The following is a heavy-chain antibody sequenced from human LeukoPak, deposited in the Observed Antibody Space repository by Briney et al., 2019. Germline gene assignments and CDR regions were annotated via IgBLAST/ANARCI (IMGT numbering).Heavy chain of an antibody. Sequence: ASVKVSCKASGYTFTSYGISWVRQAPGQGLEWMGWISADNGNTNYAQKLQGRVTMTTDTSTSTAYMELRSLRSDDTAVYYRARELRDIVVVPLVYYYGMDVWGQGTTVTVSS. CDR2: ISADNGNT. D-gene: IGHD2-2*01. J-gene: IGHJ6*02. CDR1: GYTFTSYG. V-gene: IGHV1-18*01. CDR3: ARELRDIVVVPLVYYYGMDV.